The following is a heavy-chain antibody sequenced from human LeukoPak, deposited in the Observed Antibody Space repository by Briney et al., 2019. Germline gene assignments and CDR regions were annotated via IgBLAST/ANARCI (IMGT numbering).Heavy chain of an antibody. CDR3: SRGPPSYYAGGGYYFFDY. CDR1: GGSISSSSYC. Sequence: SETLSLTCSVSGGSISSSSYCWGWIRRPPGKGLEWIGSIHYTGSTYYNPSLKSRVTISVDTSKKQFSLNLNSMTAADTAVYYCSRGPPSYYAGGGYYFFDYWGQGTLVTVSS. J-gene: IGHJ4*02. V-gene: IGHV4-39*01. CDR2: IHYTGST. D-gene: IGHD3-22*01.